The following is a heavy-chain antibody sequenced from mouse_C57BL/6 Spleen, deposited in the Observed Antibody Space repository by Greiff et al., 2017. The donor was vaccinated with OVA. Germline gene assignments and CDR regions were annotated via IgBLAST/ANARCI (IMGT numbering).Heavy chain of an antibody. V-gene: IGHV5-17*01. CDR3: ARVPYDYDEEAWFAY. CDR2: ISSGSSTI. CDR1: GFTFSDYG. Sequence: VQLQQSGGGLVKPGGSLKLSCAASGFTFSDYGMHWVRQAPEKGLEWVAYISSGSSTIYYADTVKGRFTISRDNAKNTLFLQMTSLRSEDTAMYYCARVPYDYDEEAWFAYWGHGTLVTVSA. D-gene: IGHD2-4*01. J-gene: IGHJ3*01.